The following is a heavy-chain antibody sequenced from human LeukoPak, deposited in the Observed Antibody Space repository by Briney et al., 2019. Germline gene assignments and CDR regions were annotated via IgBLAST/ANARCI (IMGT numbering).Heavy chain of an antibody. D-gene: IGHD4-17*01. J-gene: IGHJ1*01. V-gene: IGHV1-69*05. CDR3: ARDYPLPPPYGDYIPIAFQH. CDR1: GGTFSSYA. Sequence: SVKVSCRASGGTFSSYAISWVRQAPGQGLEWMGRIIPIFGTANYAQKFQGRVTITTDESTSTAYMELSSLRSEDTAVYYCARDYPLPPPYGDYIPIAFQHWGQGTLVTVSS. CDR2: IIPIFGTA.